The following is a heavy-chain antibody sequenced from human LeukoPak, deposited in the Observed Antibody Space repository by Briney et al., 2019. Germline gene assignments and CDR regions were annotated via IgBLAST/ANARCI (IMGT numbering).Heavy chain of an antibody. CDR1: GGSISSGSYY. J-gene: IGHJ6*03. CDR2: IYRSGSS. V-gene: IGHV4-61*02. D-gene: IGHD1-26*01. Sequence: SETLSLTCTVSGGSISSGSYYWNWIRQPAGKGLEWIGRIYRSGSSNYNPSLKSRVTISVDTSKNQFSLKLSSVTAADTAVYYCARGGGMGYYYYYMDVWGKGTTVTVSS. CDR3: ARGGGMGYYYYYMDV.